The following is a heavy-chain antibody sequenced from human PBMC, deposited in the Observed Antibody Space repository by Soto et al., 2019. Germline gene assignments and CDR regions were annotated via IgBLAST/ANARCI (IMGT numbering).Heavy chain of an antibody. CDR2: IGTAGDT. D-gene: IGHD3-3*01. CDR1: GFTFSSYD. CDR3: ARSTGFWTLRYYYGMDV. V-gene: IGHV3-13*01. J-gene: IGHJ6*02. Sequence: GGSLRLSCAASGFTFSSYDMHWVRQATGKGLEWVSAIGTAGDTYYPGSVKGRFTISRENAKNSLYLQMNSLRAGDTAVYYCARSTGFWTLRYYYGMDVWGQGTTVTVSS.